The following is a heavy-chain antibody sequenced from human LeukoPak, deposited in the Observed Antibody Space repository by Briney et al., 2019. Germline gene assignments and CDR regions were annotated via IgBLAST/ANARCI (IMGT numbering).Heavy chain of an antibody. CDR3: ARDLSRSFSMIRGLIQHREFDF. V-gene: IGHV3-7*01. J-gene: IGHJ4*02. CDR2: IKQDGSEK. D-gene: IGHD3-10*01. Sequence: QAGGSLRLSCAASGFTFTNNFMSWVRQVPGKGLEWVANIKQDGSEKYYVDSVKGRFTISKDNAKNSLYLQMNSLRAEDTAVYYCARDLSRSFSMIRGLIQHREFDFWGRGTLVTVSS. CDR1: GFTFTNNF.